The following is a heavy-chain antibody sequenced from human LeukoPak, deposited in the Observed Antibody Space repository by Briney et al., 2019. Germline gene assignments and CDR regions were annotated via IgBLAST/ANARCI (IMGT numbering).Heavy chain of an antibody. D-gene: IGHD5-18*01. CDR3: VYVDTVMATGDY. Sequence: GGSLRLSCAASGFTFSSYAMSWVRQAPGKGLEWVSVIYSSGSTYYADSVKGRFTISRHNSKNTLYLQMNSLRPEDTAVYYCVYVDTVMATGDYWGQGTLVTVSS. CDR1: GFTFSSYA. J-gene: IGHJ4*02. V-gene: IGHV3-53*04. CDR2: IYSSGST.